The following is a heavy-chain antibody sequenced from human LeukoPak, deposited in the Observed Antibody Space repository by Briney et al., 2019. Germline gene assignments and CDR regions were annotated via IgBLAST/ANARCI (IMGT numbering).Heavy chain of an antibody. CDR1: GGSISSGDYY. J-gene: IGHJ2*01. CDR3: ARDLRQSLEWFELPYWYFDL. D-gene: IGHD3-3*01. V-gene: IGHV4-30-4*08. Sequence: PSQTLSLTCTVSGGSISSGDYYWSWIRQPPGKGLEWIGYIYYSGSTYYNPSLKSRVTISVDTSKNQFSLKLSSVTAADTAVYYCARDLRQSLEWFELPYWYFDLWGRGTLVTVSS. CDR2: IYYSGST.